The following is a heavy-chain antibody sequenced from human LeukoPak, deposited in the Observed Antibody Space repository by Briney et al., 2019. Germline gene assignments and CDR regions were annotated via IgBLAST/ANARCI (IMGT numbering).Heavy chain of an antibody. CDR2: INPYNGNT. V-gene: IGHV1-18*01. Sequence: ASVKVSFKASGYTFTTYGISWVRQAPGQGLEWMGWINPYNGNTNYAQKPQGRVTLTTDTSTSTGYMELRSLRSDDTAVYYCAREIYGRFDFWGQGTLVTVSS. J-gene: IGHJ4*02. CDR3: AREIYGRFDF. D-gene: IGHD4-17*01. CDR1: GYTFTTYG.